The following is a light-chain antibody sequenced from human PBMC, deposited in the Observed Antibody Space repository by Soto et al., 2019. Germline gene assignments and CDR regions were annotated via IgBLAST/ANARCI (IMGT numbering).Light chain of an antibody. Sequence: DVQMTQSPSSLSASVGDRVTITCRASQDIKTWLVWYQQKPAQAPNSLIYAASGLQAGVPSRFSGSGSGTDFTLTISSLQPEDSAIYYCQQYNSYPLTFGGGT. CDR1: QDIKTW. CDR2: AAS. CDR3: QQYNSYPLT. V-gene: IGKV1D-16*01. J-gene: IGKJ4*01.